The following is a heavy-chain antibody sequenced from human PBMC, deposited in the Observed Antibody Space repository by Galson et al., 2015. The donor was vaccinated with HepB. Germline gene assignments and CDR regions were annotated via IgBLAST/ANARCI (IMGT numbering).Heavy chain of an antibody. CDR1: GFTFSSYG. CDR2: IWYDGSNK. CDR3: ARDEGGGLWLQRVLDY. Sequence: SLRLSCAASGFTFSSYGMHWVRQAPGKGLEWVAVIWYDGSNKYYADSVKGRFTISRDNSKNTLYLQMNSLRAEDTAVYYCARDEGGGLWLQRVLDYWGQGTLVTVSS. D-gene: IGHD5-18*01. V-gene: IGHV3-33*01. J-gene: IGHJ4*02.